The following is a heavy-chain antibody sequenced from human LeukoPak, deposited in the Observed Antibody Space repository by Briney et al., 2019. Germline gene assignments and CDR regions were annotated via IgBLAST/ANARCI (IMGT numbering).Heavy chain of an antibody. CDR1: GGTFSSYA. V-gene: IGHV1-69*05. Sequence: SVKVSCKASGGTFSSYAISWVRQAPRQGLEWMGGIIPIFGTANYAQKFQGRVTITTDESTSTAYMELSSLRSEDTAVYYCASENYYGTESYHYYYYMDVWGKGTTVTVSS. J-gene: IGHJ6*03. CDR3: ASENYYGTESYHYYYYMDV. CDR2: IIPIFGTA. D-gene: IGHD3-10*01.